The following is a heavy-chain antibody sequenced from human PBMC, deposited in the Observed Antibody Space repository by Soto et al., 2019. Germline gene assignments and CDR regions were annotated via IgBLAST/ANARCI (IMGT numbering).Heavy chain of an antibody. V-gene: IGHV1-2*04. CDR3: ARERRYCSGGSCYLSYYYYYMDV. Sequence: ASVKVSCKASGYTFTGYYMHWVRQAPGQGLEWMGWINPNSGGTNYAQKFQGWVTMTRDTSISTAYMELSRLRSDDTAVYYCARERRYCSGGSCYLSYYYYYMDVWGKGTTVTVSS. D-gene: IGHD2-15*01. J-gene: IGHJ6*03. CDR2: INPNSGGT. CDR1: GYTFTGYY.